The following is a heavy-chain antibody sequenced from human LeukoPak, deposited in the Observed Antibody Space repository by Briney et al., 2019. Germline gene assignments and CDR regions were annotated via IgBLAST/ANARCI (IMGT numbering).Heavy chain of an antibody. J-gene: IGHJ4*02. D-gene: IGHD6-13*01. V-gene: IGHV3-48*01. Sequence: GGSLRLSCAASGFTFSSYSMNLVRRVPGKGLEWVSYISSSSSTIYYADSVKGRFTISRDNAKNSLYLQMNSLRAEDTAVYYCAREGSSSWYDGLDYWGQGTLVTVSS. CDR3: AREGSSSWYDGLDY. CDR2: ISSSSSTI. CDR1: GFTFSSYS.